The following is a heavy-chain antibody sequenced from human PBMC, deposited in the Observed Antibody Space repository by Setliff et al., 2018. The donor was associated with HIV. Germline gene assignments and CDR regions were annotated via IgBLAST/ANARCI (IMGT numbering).Heavy chain of an antibody. CDR2: ISGSGATT. CDR3: AKALVGSLGQCTGGSCQDYYYYYMDV. V-gene: IGHV3-23*01. J-gene: IGHJ6*03. D-gene: IGHD2-8*02. CDR1: GFTFTTYT. Sequence: GGSLRLSCAASGFTFTTYTMSWIRQAQGEGMEWVSGISGSGATTYYAESVKGRFTNCRDNSKNTLYLQMISLRAEDRAVYYCAKALVGSLGQCTGGSCQDYYYYYMDVWGKGTTVTVSS.